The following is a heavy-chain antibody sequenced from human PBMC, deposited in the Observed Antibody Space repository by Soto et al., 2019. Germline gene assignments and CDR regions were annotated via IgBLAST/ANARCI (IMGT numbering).Heavy chain of an antibody. V-gene: IGHV1-8*01. CDR1: GYTFTSYD. J-gene: IGHJ6*03. CDR3: ARGHRGVIPPSSYYYYMDV. D-gene: IGHD3-10*01. Sequence: ASVKVSCKASGYTFTSYDINWVRQATGQGLEWMGWMNPNSGNTGYAQKFQGRVTMTRNTSISTAYMELSSLRSEDTAVYYCARGHRGVIPPSSYYYYMDVWGKGTTVTVSS. CDR2: MNPNSGNT.